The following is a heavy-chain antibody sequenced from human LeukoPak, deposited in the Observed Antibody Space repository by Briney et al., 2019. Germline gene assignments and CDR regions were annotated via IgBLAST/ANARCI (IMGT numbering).Heavy chain of an antibody. CDR3: ARAFDPGFWSGSGWYYFDY. J-gene: IGHJ4*02. V-gene: IGHV4-34*01. CDR2: INHSGST. CDR1: GGSFSGCY. D-gene: IGHD3-3*01. Sequence: SETLSLTCAVYGGSFSGCYWSWIRQPPGKGLEWIGEINHSGSTNYNPSLKSRVTISVDTSKNQFSLKLSSVTAADTAVYYCARAFDPGFWSGSGWYYFDYWGQGTLVTVSS.